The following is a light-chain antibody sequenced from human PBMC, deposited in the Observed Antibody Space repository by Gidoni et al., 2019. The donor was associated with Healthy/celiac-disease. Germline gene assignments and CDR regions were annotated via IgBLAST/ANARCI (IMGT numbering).Light chain of an antibody. J-gene: IGLJ3*02. CDR2: EDN. CDR1: SGSIASNY. Sequence: NFMLTQPHSVSESPGKTVTISCTRSSGSIASNYVQWYQQRPGSSPTTVIYEDNQRPSGVPARFSGSTDSSSNSASLTISGLKTEDEADYYCQSYDSSNRWVFGGGTKLTVL. V-gene: IGLV6-57*01. CDR3: QSYDSSNRWV.